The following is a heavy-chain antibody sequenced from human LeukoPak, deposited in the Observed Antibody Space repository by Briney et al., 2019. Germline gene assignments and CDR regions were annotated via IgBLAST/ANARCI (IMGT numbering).Heavy chain of an antibody. CDR1: GFTFDDYG. D-gene: IGHD1-26*01. CDR2: INWNGDNT. J-gene: IGHJ4*02. Sequence: GGSLRLSCAASGFTFDDYGMSWVRQAPGKGLEWVSGINWNGDNTNYADSLKGRFTISRDNAKNSLYLQMNSLRAEDTAVYYCARGIVEFDYWGQGTLVTVSS. CDR3: ARGIVEFDY. V-gene: IGHV3-20*04.